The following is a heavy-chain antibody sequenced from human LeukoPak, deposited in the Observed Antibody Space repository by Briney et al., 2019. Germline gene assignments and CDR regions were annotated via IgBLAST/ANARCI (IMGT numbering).Heavy chain of an antibody. J-gene: IGHJ4*02. CDR3: ARLDFGDSLDY. Sequence: GGSLRLSCAASGFTFSSYGMHWVRQAPGKGLEWVAVISYDGSNKYYADSVKGRFTISRDNAKNSLYLQMHSLRAEDTAVYYCARLDFGDSLDYWGQGTLVTVSS. D-gene: IGHD4-17*01. CDR1: GFTFSSYG. V-gene: IGHV3-30*03. CDR2: ISYDGSNK.